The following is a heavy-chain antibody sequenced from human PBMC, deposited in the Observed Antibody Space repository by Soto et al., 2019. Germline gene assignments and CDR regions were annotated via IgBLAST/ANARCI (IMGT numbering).Heavy chain of an antibody. J-gene: IGHJ4*02. D-gene: IGHD1-26*01. CDR1: SGSISSSY. V-gene: IGHV4-59*12. Sequence: PSETLSISCTVSSGSISSSYWSWIRQPPGKGLEWIGYIYHSGSTYYNPSLKSRVTISVDRSKNQFSLKLSSVTAADTAVYYCARRYGSAIDYWGQGTLVTVS. CDR3: ARRYGSAIDY. CDR2: IYHSGST.